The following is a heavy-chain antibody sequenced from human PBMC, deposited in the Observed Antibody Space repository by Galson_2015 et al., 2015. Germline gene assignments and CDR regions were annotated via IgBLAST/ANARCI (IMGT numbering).Heavy chain of an antibody. CDR2: INSGGSTT. D-gene: IGHD5-18*01. J-gene: IGHJ6*02. CDR1: GFTFSDYW. Sequence: SLRLSCAASGFTFSDYWMHWVRQAPGKGLVWVSRINSGGSTTSYADSVKGRFTLSRDNAKNTLYLQMNSLRAEDTALYYCARGAAVTYYYSMDVWGQGTTVTVSS. CDR3: ARGAAVTYYYSMDV. V-gene: IGHV3-74*01.